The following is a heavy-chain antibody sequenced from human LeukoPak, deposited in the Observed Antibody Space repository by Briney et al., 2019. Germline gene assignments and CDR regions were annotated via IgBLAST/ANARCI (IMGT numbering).Heavy chain of an antibody. CDR1: GFTFSSYE. J-gene: IGHJ4*02. CDR3: ATEGRSTTPGY. Sequence: TGGSLRLSCAASGFTFSSYEMNWVRQAPGKGLEWVSYISSSGSTIYYADSVKGRFTISRDNAKNSLYLQMNSLRAEDTSVYYCATEGRSTTPGYWGQGTLVIVSS. CDR2: ISSSGSTI. D-gene: IGHD6-13*01. V-gene: IGHV3-48*03.